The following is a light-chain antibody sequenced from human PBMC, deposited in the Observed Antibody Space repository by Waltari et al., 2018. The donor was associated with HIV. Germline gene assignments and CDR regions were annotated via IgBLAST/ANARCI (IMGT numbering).Light chain of an antibody. Sequence: QSVLTQPPSVSAAPGQKVTISCSGSRSNIGNNYVSWYQQLPGTAPKLFIYENNKRPSVIPDRFSGSKSGTSATLGITGLQTGDEADYYCATWDSSLSAVVFGGGTKLAVL. J-gene: IGLJ2*01. CDR1: RSNIGNNY. CDR3: ATWDSSLSAVV. CDR2: ENN. V-gene: IGLV1-51*01.